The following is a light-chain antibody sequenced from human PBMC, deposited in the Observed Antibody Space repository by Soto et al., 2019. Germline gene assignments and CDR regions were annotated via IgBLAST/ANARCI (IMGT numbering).Light chain of an antibody. CDR3: CSYAGGYTHYV. Sequence: QSALTQPPSVSGSPGQSVTISCTGTSSDVGGFNYVSWYQHHPGKAPKLMIYDVNKRPSGVPDRFSGSKSGNTASLTISGLQAEDEADYYCCSYAGGYTHYVFATGTKLTV. V-gene: IGLV2-11*01. CDR1: SSDVGGFNY. CDR2: DVN. J-gene: IGLJ1*01.